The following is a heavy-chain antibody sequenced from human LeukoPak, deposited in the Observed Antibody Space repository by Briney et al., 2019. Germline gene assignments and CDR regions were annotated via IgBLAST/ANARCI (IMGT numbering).Heavy chain of an antibody. J-gene: IGHJ3*02. CDR1: GGSLSSSSYY. CDR2: IYYSGTT. CDR3: ARGPYSYDSSGAFDI. Sequence: SETLSLTCTVSGGSLSSSSYYWGWIRQPPGKGLEWIGSIYYSGTTYYNPSLKSRVTISVDTSKNRFSLNLSSVTAADTAVYFCARGPYSYDSSGAFDIWGQGTMVTVSS. D-gene: IGHD3-22*01. V-gene: IGHV4-39*07.